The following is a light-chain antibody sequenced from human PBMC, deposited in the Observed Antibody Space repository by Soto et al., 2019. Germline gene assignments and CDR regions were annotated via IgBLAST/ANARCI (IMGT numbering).Light chain of an antibody. J-gene: IGLJ3*02. V-gene: IGLV2-14*01. CDR3: ISYTSSSTWV. CDR2: EVS. CDR1: SSDVGGYNY. Sequence: QSALTQPASVSGSPGQSITISCTGTSSDVGGYNYVSWYQQHPGKAPKLMIYEVSNRPSGVSDRFSGSRSGNTASLTISGIQAEDESDYYCISYTSSSTWVFGGGTKVTVL.